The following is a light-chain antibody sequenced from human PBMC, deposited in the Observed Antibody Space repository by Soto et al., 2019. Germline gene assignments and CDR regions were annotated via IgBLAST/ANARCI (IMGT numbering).Light chain of an antibody. CDR3: QNYNSYSEA. Sequence: IQMTQSPSTLSGSAGGRVTITCRASQTISSWLAWYQQKPGKAPKLLIYKASTLKSGVPSRFSGSGSGTEFTLTISSLQPDDFATYYCQNYNSYSEACGQGNKGAIK. CDR1: QTISSW. CDR2: KAS. J-gene: IGKJ1*01. V-gene: IGKV1-5*03.